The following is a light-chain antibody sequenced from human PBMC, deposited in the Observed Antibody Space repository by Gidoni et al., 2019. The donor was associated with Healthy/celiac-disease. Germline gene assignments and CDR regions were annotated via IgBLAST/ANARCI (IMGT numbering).Light chain of an antibody. CDR1: QIVSTY. Sequence: ETVLTQSPATLPLPRGERATLSCSASQIVSTYLAWYQKKPGQTPRLLIYDASRRATVIPARFGGSGSRTYFPLTISSLEPEDFAVYYYQQRSNWRAFGQGTRLEIK. J-gene: IGKJ5*01. CDR3: QQRSNWRA. CDR2: DAS. V-gene: IGKV3-11*01.